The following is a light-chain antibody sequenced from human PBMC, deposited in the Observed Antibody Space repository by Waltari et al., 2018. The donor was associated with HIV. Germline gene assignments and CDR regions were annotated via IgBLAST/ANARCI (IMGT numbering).Light chain of an antibody. J-gene: IGLJ1*01. CDR2: TNN. CDR1: SSNIGSNA. Sequence: QSVLTQSPSASGTPGQRVTISCSGSSSNIGSNAVDWYQHLPGTTPKLLIHTNNQRPAGIPYRFSGSKSGTSASLAISGLQSEDESDYYCAAWDDSLNGYVFGSGTKVTVL. V-gene: IGLV1-44*01. CDR3: AAWDDSLNGYV.